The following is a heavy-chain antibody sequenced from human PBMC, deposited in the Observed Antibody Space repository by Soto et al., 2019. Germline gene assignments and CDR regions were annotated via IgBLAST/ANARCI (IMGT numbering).Heavy chain of an antibody. D-gene: IGHD6-13*01. J-gene: IGHJ6*02. CDR1: GFTFSSYA. Sequence: GGSLRLSCAASGFTFSSYAMHWVRQAPGKGLEWVAVISYDGSNKYYADSVKGRFTISRDNSKNTLYLQMNSLRAEDTAVYYCARDQQQLVPYYYYYGMDVWGQGTTVTVSS. V-gene: IGHV3-30-3*01. CDR3: ARDQQQLVPYYYYYGMDV. CDR2: ISYDGSNK.